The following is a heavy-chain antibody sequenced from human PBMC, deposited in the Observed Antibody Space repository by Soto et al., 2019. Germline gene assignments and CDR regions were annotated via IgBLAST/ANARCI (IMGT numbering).Heavy chain of an antibody. CDR2: ISGSGGST. V-gene: IGHV3-23*01. CDR1: GFTFSSYA. Sequence: GGSLRLSCAASGFTFSSYAMSWVRQAPGKGLEWVSAISGSGGSTYYADSVKGRFTISRDNSRNTLDMQMNSLRVEDTAVYYCAKVRAQLDYWGQGTLVTVSS. CDR3: AKVRAQLDY. J-gene: IGHJ4*02.